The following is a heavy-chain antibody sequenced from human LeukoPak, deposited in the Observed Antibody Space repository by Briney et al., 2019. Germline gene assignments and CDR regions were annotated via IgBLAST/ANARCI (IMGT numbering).Heavy chain of an antibody. J-gene: IGHJ5*02. CDR1: GFTFSSYE. CDR3: ARSDIVVVTIDP. D-gene: IGHD2-21*02. V-gene: IGHV3-48*03. CDR2: ISTSGSTM. Sequence: SGGSLRLSCAASGFTFSSYEVNWVRQAPGKGLEWVSYISTSGSTMYYADSVKGRFTVSRDNAKNSLYLQMNSLRAEDTAVYYCARSDIVVVTIDPWGQGTLVTVSS.